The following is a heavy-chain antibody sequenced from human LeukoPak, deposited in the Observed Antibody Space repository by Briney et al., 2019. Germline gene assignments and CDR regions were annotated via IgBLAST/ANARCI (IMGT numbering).Heavy chain of an antibody. Sequence: SETLSLTCGVSGYSISSGYQWAWIRQSPGKGLEWISSIYHSGSAHYNPSLKSRVTISVETSKNQFSLNMYSVTAADTAVYYCARDPRWLTPDCTSTSCCENYFDPWGQGTLVTVSS. CDR1: GYSISSGYQ. D-gene: IGHD2-2*01. CDR2: IYHSGSA. V-gene: IGHV4-38-2*02. CDR3: ARDPRWLTPDCTSTSCCENYFDP. J-gene: IGHJ5*02.